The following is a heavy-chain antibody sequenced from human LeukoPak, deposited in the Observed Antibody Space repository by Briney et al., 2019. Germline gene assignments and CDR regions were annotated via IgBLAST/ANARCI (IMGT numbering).Heavy chain of an antibody. CDR3: ARGPSLRASTVTTGGAVFQH. D-gene: IGHD4-17*01. V-gene: IGHV3-48*04. CDR1: GFAFRDYS. Sequence: PGGSLRLSCVASGFAFRDYSMNWVRQAPGKGLESVSYISSSGVTIYYADSVKGRFTISRDNAKNSLYLQMNSLRAEDTAVYYCARGPSLRASTVTTGGAVFQHWGQGTLVTVSS. CDR2: ISSSGVTI. J-gene: IGHJ1*01.